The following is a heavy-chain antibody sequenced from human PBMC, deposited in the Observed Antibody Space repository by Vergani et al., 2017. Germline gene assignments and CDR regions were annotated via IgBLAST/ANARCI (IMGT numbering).Heavy chain of an antibody. V-gene: IGHV4-30-4*08. Sequence: QLQLQESGPGLVKPSETLSLTCTVSGGSITYGAFYWGWIRQSPGKGLEWIGYIYYSGSTYYNPSLKSRVTISVDTSKNQFSLKLSSVTAADTAVYYCARIVLGWFDPWGQGTLVTVSS. J-gene: IGHJ5*02. D-gene: IGHD5/OR15-5a*01. CDR2: IYYSGST. CDR3: ARIVLGWFDP. CDR1: GGSITYGAFY.